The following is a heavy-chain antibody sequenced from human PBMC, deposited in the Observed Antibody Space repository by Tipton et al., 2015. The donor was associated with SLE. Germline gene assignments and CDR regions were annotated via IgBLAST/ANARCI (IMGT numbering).Heavy chain of an antibody. CDR2: ISAYSGNT. D-gene: IGHD2-2*01. J-gene: IGHJ6*02. Sequence: QSGPEVKKPGASVRVSCKASGYTFSSYGISWVRQAPGQGLEWMGWISAYSGNTNYAQKFQGRVTMTTDTSTRTAYMGLRRLRSDDTAVYFCSRSTGLPAESRYYYGVDFWGQGTTVKVSS. CDR3: SRSTGLPAESRYYYGVDF. CDR1: GYTFSSYG. V-gene: IGHV1-18*01.